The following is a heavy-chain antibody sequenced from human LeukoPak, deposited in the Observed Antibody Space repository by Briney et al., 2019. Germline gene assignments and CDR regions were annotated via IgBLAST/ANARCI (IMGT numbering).Heavy chain of an antibody. V-gene: IGHV3-7*01. D-gene: IGHD3-3*01. CDR1: GFIFTNYF. CDR3: ATDRGWRTSGYYLYYFEY. Sequence: GGSLRLSCAASGFIFTNYFMSWVRQAPGKGLEWVASIKHDGSEKYYVDSVRGRSTISRDNTMNSLYLQMSSLRAEDTAVYYCATDRGWRTSGYYLYYFEYWGQGTLVTYSS. CDR2: IKHDGSEK. J-gene: IGHJ4*02.